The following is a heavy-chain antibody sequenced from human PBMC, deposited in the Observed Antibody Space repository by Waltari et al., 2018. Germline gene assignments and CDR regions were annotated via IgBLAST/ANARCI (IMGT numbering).Heavy chain of an antibody. CDR1: GGPFRRFV. Sequence: QVQLVQSGAEVKMPGASVKVSCDASGGPFRRFVFAWVRQAPGQGPGWLGGIFLMLRTTNYAPKFQGRVTINADHSTATITMDLRTLTSADTAVYYCVRAPGPAVGGTDGGWFDTWGQGTLVIVSS. CDR2: IFLMLRTT. D-gene: IGHD6-13*01. V-gene: IGHV1-69*01. J-gene: IGHJ5*02. CDR3: VRAPGPAVGGTDGGWFDT.